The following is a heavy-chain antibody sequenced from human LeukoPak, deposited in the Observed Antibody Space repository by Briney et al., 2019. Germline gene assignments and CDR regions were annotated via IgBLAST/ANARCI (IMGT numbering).Heavy chain of an antibody. CDR1: GGSISSSSYY. CDR2: IYYSGST. CDR3: AKGRPYDFWSGYWSH. V-gene: IGHV4-39*01. J-gene: IGHJ4*02. D-gene: IGHD3-3*01. Sequence: SETLSLTCTVSGGSISSSSYYWGWIRQPPGKGLEWIGSIYYSGSTYYNPSLKSRVTISVDTSKNQFSLKLSSVTAADTAVYYCAKGRPYDFWSGYWSHWGQGTLVTVSS.